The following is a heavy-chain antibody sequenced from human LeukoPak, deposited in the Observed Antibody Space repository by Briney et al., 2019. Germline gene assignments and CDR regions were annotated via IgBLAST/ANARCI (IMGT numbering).Heavy chain of an antibody. J-gene: IGHJ4*02. V-gene: IGHV4-39*01. Sequence: SGTLSLTCTVSGGSISSSSYYWGWIRQPPGKGLEWIGSIYYSGSTYYNPSLKSRVTISVDTSKNQFSLKLSSVTAADTAVYYCARRRVVGATFDYWGQGTLVTVSS. D-gene: IGHD1-26*01. CDR3: ARRRVVGATFDY. CDR1: GGSISSSSYY. CDR2: IYYSGST.